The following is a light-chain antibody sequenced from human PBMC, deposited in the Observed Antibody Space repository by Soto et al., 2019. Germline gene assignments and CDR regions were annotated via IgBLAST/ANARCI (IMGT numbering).Light chain of an antibody. Sequence: EIVLTQSPGTLSLSPGETATLSCRASQSVSNNYLAWYQQEPGQAPGLLINGASNMATGIPDSFSGSGSATDITPTISRLEPEYVAVYYCQHDSSSGTFGQGTKVDIK. CDR2: GAS. J-gene: IGKJ1*01. CDR3: QHDSSSGT. V-gene: IGKV3-20*01. CDR1: QSVSNNY.